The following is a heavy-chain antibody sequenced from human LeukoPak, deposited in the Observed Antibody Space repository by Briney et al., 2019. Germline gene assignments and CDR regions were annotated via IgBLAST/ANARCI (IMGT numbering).Heavy chain of an antibody. J-gene: IGHJ4*02. V-gene: IGHV3-21*01. CDR2: ISSTSTYI. Sequence: PGGSLRLSCAASGFIFSRYTMNWVRQAPGKGLEWVSSISSTSTYIYYADSVKGRFTVSRDNAKKSLYLQMYSLRADDTAVYYCTRDEDEELVRDYWGQGTLVTVSS. CDR3: TRDEDEELVRDY. CDR1: GFIFSRYT. D-gene: IGHD6-13*01.